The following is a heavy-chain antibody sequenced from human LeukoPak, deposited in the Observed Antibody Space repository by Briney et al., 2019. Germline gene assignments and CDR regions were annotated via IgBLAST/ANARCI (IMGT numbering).Heavy chain of an antibody. CDR3: AREGGVVVVAATPNWFDP. J-gene: IGHJ5*02. Sequence: GASVKVSCKASGGTFSSYAISWVRQAPGQGLEWMGRIIPILGIANYAQKFQGRVTITADKSTSTAYMELSSLRSEDTAVHYCAREGGVVVVAATPNWFDPWGQGTLVTVSS. D-gene: IGHD2-15*01. V-gene: IGHV1-69*04. CDR1: GGTFSSYA. CDR2: IIPILGIA.